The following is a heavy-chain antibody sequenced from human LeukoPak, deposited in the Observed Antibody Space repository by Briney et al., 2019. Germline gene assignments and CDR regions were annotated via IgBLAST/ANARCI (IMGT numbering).Heavy chain of an antibody. CDR1: GGTFSSYD. Sequence: SVKVSCKASGGTFSSYDISWVRQAPGQGLEWMGGIMPISGTANYAQKFQGRVTITADKPTNTAYMELSSLRSEDTAVYYCARASGYCTNGVCWTDAFDIWGQGTMVTVSS. J-gene: IGHJ3*02. CDR3: ARASGYCTNGVCWTDAFDI. D-gene: IGHD2-8*01. CDR2: IMPISGTA. V-gene: IGHV1-69*06.